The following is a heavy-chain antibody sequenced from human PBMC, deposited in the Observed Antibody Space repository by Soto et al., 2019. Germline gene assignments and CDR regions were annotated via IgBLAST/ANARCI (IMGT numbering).Heavy chain of an antibody. J-gene: IGHJ4*02. Sequence: PSETLSLTCTVSGGSISSGDYYWSWIRQPPGKGLEWIGYIYYSGSTYYNPSLKSRLTISVDTSKNQFSLQLSSVTAADTAVYYCATSYGNAWYTYWGQGTQVTV. CDR2: IYYSGST. CDR1: GGSISSGDYY. CDR3: ATSYGNAWYTY. D-gene: IGHD6-13*01. V-gene: IGHV4-30-4*01.